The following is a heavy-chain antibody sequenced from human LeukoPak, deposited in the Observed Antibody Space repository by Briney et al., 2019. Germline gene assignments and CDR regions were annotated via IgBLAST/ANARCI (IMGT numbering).Heavy chain of an antibody. D-gene: IGHD2-21*01. CDR3: ARDNPPRYWFGMDV. CDR1: GYTFTSYD. CDR2: MSPNSGNT. J-gene: IGHJ6*04. Sequence: GSVKVSCKASGYTFTSYDITWVRQAPGQGLEWMGWMSPNSGNTGYAQKFQGRVTMTRNTSITTAYMELSSLTSEDTAVYYCARDNPPRYWFGMDVWGKGTTVTVSS. V-gene: IGHV1-8*01.